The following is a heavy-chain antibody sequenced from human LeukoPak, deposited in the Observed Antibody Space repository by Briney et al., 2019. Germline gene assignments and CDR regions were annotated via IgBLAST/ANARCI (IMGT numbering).Heavy chain of an antibody. V-gene: IGHV4-38-2*01. D-gene: IGHD6-13*01. CDR3: ARLVSGGIDY. CDR1: GYSISSGYY. CDR2: IYHSGST. J-gene: IGHJ4*02. Sequence: SETLSLTCAVSGYSISSGYYWGWIRQPPGKGLEWIGSIYHSGSTYYNPSLKSRVTISVDTSKNQFSLKLSSVTAAYTAVYYCARLVSGGIDYWGQGTLVTVSS.